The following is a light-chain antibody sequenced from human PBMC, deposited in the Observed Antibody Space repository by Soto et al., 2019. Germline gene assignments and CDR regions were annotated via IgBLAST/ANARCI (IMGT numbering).Light chain of an antibody. CDR3: QQLNSFPLT. CDR2: AAS. CDR1: QGISSY. J-gene: IGKJ4*01. Sequence: DIQLTQSPSFLSASVGDRVTITCRASQGISSYLAWYQQKPGKAPKLLINAASTLQSGVPSRFSGSGSGTEFTLTISSLQPEDFATYYCQQLNSFPLTFGGGTNVELK. V-gene: IGKV1-9*01.